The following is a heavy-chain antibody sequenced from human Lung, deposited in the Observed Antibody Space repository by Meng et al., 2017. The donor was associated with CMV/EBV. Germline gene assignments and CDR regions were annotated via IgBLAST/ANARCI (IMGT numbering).Heavy chain of an antibody. D-gene: IGHD2-2*01. CDR2: MNPNRGNT. J-gene: IGHJ6*02. CDR3: ARGQVQCSSINCHDYRLSGMDV. CDR1: GDTXSNYD. V-gene: IGHV1-8*01. Sequence: ASXXVSXKASGDTXSNYDIIWVRQASGQGLEWVGWMNPNRGNTAYAQKFQGRVTMTRDTSTSIAYMELSSLRSGDTAVYYCARGQVQCSSINCHDYRLSGMDVWXQGTXVTVSS.